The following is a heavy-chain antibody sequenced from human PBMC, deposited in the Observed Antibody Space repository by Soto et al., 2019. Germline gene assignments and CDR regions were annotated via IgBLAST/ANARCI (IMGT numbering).Heavy chain of an antibody. J-gene: IGHJ4*02. Sequence: PGGSLRLSCAASGFTVSSNYMNWVRQAPGKGLEWVSVIYSAGNTCYADSVKGRFTISRDNSKNILYLQMNTLRAEDTAVYYCARSPWQLRKHCFDYRGKRTRVTASS. CDR2: IYSAGNT. V-gene: IGHV3-53*01. CDR1: GFTVSSNY. CDR3: ARSPWQLRKHCFDY. D-gene: IGHD6-6*01.